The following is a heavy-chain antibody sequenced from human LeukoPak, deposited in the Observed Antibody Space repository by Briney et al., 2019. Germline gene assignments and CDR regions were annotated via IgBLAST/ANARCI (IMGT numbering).Heavy chain of an antibody. Sequence: PGGSLRLSCAASGFTFSSYAMSWVRQAPGKGLEWVSAISGSGGSTYYADSVKGRFTISSDNAKNTLYLQMNSLRAEDTAVYYCAISSWYDFDYWGQGTLVTVSS. CDR2: ISGSGGST. CDR1: GFTFSSYA. D-gene: IGHD6-13*01. CDR3: AISSWYDFDY. V-gene: IGHV3-23*01. J-gene: IGHJ4*02.